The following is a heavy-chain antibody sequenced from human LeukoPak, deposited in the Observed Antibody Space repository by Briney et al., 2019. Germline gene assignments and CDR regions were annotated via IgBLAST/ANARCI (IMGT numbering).Heavy chain of an antibody. V-gene: IGHV3-21*01. CDR1: GFTFSSYS. D-gene: IGHD1-7*01. Sequence: GGSLRLSCAASGFTFSSYSMNWVRQAPGKGLEWVSYISSSSTYIYYADSVKGRFTISRDNAKNSLDLQMNSLRAEDTAVYYCARAATGTFDYWAREPWSPSPQ. CDR2: ISSSSTYI. J-gene: IGHJ4*02. CDR3: ARAATGTFDY.